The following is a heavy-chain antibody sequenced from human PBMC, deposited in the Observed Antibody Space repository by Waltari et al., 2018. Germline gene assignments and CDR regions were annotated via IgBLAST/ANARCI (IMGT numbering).Heavy chain of an antibody. Sequence: QVQLQESGPGLVKPSETLSLTCTVSGGAFSSTSYYWGWIRQPPGKGLEWIGYVFYNGVTYYNPSLKSRVTISIDTSKNQVSLKLTSVTAADTAVYHCARRMVTTGYFDYWGKGTLVTVSS. V-gene: IGHV4-39*01. J-gene: IGHJ4*02. CDR2: VFYNGVT. CDR3: ARRMVTTGYFDY. CDR1: GGAFSSTSYY. D-gene: IGHD4-4*01.